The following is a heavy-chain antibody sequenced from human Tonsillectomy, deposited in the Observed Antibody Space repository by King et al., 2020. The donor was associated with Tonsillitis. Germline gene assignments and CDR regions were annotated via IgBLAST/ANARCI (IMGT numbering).Heavy chain of an antibody. CDR3: ARSPSRIDETCFDS. V-gene: IGHV3-11*06. CDR2: ISISSSFT. Sequence: VQLVESGGGLVKPGGSLRLSCAASGFIFTDYYISWIRQAPGNGLEWISYISISSSFTKYADSVKGRFTISRDNAKNLLYLQMNSLRAEDTAIYYCARSPSRIDETCFDSWGQGTLVTVSS. CDR1: GFIFTDYY. D-gene: IGHD2-15*01. J-gene: IGHJ4*02.